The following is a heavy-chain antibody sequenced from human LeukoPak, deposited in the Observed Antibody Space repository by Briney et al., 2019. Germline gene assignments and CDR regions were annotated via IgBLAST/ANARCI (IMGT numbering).Heavy chain of an antibody. J-gene: IGHJ4*02. Sequence: GGSLRLSCAASGFTFSSYAMHWVRQAPGKGLEWVAVISYDGSNKYYADSVKGRFTISRDNSKNTLYLQMNSLRAEDTAVYYCARDLRRYYYGSGSPGYWGQGTLVTVSS. D-gene: IGHD3-10*01. CDR1: GFTFSSYA. CDR3: ARDLRRYYYGSGSPGY. V-gene: IGHV3-30-3*01. CDR2: ISYDGSNK.